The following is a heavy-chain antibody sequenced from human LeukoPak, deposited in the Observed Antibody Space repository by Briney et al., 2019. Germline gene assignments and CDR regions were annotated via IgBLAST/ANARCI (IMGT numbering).Heavy chain of an antibody. CDR2: ISGSGGST. J-gene: IGHJ1*01. CDR1: GFTFGDYA. CDR3: AKEESAGIPYAEYFQH. Sequence: PGGSLRLSCTASGFTFGDYAMSWFRQAPGKGLEWVSAISGSGGSTYYADSVKGRFTISRDNSKNTLYLQMNSLRAEDTAVYYCAKEESAGIPYAEYFQHWGQGTLVTVSS. V-gene: IGHV3-23*01. D-gene: IGHD6-13*01.